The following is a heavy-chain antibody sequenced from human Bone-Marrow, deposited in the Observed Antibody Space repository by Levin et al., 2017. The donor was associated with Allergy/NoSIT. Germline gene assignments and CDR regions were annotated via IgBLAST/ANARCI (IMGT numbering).Heavy chain of an antibody. CDR1: GGSISNNY. J-gene: IGHJ4*02. CDR2: VYNSRST. D-gene: IGHD6-19*01. CDR3: ARDGRYSSGWLSFDY. Sequence: PSETLSLTCNVSGGSISNNYWSWIRQSPGKGLEWIGYVYNSRSTSYNPSLKSRVSMSLDSSTNQFSLMLSSVTAADTAVYYCARDGRYSSGWLSFDYWGQGILVTVSS. V-gene: IGHV4-59*01.